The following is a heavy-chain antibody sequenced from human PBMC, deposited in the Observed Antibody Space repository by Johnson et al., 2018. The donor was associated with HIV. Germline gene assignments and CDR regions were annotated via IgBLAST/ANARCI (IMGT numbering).Heavy chain of an antibody. CDR3: ARHGGDYSAFDI. CDR1: GFTFSSSA. J-gene: IGHJ3*02. Sequence: QVQLVESGGGVVQPGKSLRLSCAASGFTFSSSAMHWVRQAPGQGLQWVALISYDGSNKYYADSVKGRFTISRDNSKNTLYLQMNSLRAEDTAVYYCARHGGDYSAFDIWGQGTMVTVSS. D-gene: IGHD4-17*01. V-gene: IGHV3-30-3*01. CDR2: ISYDGSNK.